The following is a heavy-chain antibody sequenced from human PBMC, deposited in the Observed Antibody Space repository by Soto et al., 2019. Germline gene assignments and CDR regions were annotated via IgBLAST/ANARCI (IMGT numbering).Heavy chain of an antibody. CDR1: GDSIGGYY. J-gene: IGHJ4*02. Sequence: HVQLRESGPGLVQPSETLSLTCTVSGDSIGGYYWNWIRQTPGEGLVWIGFIYYTGYPYYNPSLPGRVTLSVDTSKNRFSLHLTSVTAADTAMYYCARHGSRDVVRFDYWGQGILVSVSS. CDR3: ARHGSRDVVRFDY. D-gene: IGHD2-15*01. CDR2: IYYTGYP. V-gene: IGHV4-59*08.